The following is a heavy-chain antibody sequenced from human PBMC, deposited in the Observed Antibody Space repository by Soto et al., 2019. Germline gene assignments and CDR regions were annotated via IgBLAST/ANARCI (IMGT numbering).Heavy chain of an antibody. D-gene: IGHD3-3*01. CDR3: AKDRQADFWRLPSPMDV. CDR1: GLTCSSSG. V-gene: IGHV3-30*18. J-gene: IGHJ6*02. Sequence: GGSLRLSCAASGLTCSSSGIHWVRQAPGKGLEWVAVISYDGSNKFYIDSVKGRFTVSRDNSKNTLYLQMSSLRAEDTAVYYCAKDRQADFWRLPSPMDVWGQGTTVTVSS. CDR2: ISYDGSNK.